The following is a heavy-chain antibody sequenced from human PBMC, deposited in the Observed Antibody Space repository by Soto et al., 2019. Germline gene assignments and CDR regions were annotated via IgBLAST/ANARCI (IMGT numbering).Heavy chain of an antibody. CDR3: ARANAIAARPGWYNWFDP. CDR2: IIHIFGTA. Sequence: QVQLVQSGAEVKKPGSSVKVSCKASGGTFSSYAISWVRQAPGQGLEWMGGIIHIFGTANYAQKFQGRVTITEDESTSTAYLELSSLRSEDTAVYYCARANAIAARPGWYNWFDPWGQGTLVTGSS. J-gene: IGHJ5*02. D-gene: IGHD6-6*01. V-gene: IGHV1-69*01. CDR1: GGTFSSYA.